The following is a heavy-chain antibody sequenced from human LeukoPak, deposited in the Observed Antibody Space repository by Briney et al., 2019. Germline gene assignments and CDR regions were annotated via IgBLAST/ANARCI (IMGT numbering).Heavy chain of an antibody. D-gene: IGHD6-19*01. CDR1: GFTFSSYS. Sequence: PGGSLRLSCAASGFTFSSYSKNWVRQAPGKGLEWVSSISSSSSYIYYADSVKGRFTISRDNAKNSLYLQMNSLRAEDTAVYYCECSSGWDDAFDIWGQGTMVTVSS. CDR3: ECSSGWDDAFDI. V-gene: IGHV3-21*01. CDR2: ISSSSSYI. J-gene: IGHJ3*02.